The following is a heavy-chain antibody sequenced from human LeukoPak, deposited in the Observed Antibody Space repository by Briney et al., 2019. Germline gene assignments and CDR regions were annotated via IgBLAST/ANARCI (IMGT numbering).Heavy chain of an antibody. V-gene: IGHV4-59*01. D-gene: IGHD3-22*01. Sequence: PSETLSLTCTVSGGSINNYYWSWIRQPPGKGLEWIGFIYYSGSATYNPSLGSRVTMSVDTSKNQFSLKLTSVTAADTAVYYCARGTMMVGPWGQGTLVTVSS. CDR2: IYYSGSA. CDR3: ARGTMMVGP. CDR1: GGSINNYY. J-gene: IGHJ5*02.